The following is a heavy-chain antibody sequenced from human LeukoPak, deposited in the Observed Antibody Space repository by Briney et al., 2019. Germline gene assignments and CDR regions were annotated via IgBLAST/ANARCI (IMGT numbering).Heavy chain of an antibody. CDR3: ARGGYDILTGYTYYYYYMDV. CDR1: GYTFTGYY. CDR2: IIPIFGTA. D-gene: IGHD3-9*01. V-gene: IGHV1-69*13. Sequence: GASVKVSCKASGYTFTGYYMHWVRQAPGQGLEWMGGIIPIFGTANYAQKFQGRVTITADESTSTAYMELSSLRSEDTAVYYCARGGYDILTGYTYYYYYMDVWGKGTTVTISS. J-gene: IGHJ6*03.